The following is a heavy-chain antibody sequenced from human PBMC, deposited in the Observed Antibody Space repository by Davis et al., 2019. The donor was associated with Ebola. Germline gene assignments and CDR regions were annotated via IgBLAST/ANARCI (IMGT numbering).Heavy chain of an antibody. Sequence: MPSETLSLTCTVSGGSIDSGGYYWNWFRQRPGKGLAWIGYIFYSGSTYYQPSLQSRVIISVDTSKNQYSLRLRSVTAADTAGYYCARRAGFQYYYGMDVWGKGTTDSVSS. D-gene: IGHD3-10*01. CDR3: ARRAGFQYYYGMDV. CDR2: IFYSGST. J-gene: IGHJ6*04. CDR1: GGSIDSGGYY. V-gene: IGHV4-31*03.